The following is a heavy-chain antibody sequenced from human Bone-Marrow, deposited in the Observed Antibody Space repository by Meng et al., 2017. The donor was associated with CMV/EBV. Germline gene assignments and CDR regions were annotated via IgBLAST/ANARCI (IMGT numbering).Heavy chain of an antibody. V-gene: IGHV3-30*04. D-gene: IGHD3-10*01. CDR3: ARAPLYGSGSYGSYGMDV. CDR2: ISYDGSNK. J-gene: IGHJ6*02. Sequence: GGSLRLSCAASGFTFSSYAMSWVRQAPGKGLEWVAVISYDGSNKYYADSVKGRFTISRDNSKNTLYLQMNSLRAEDTAVYYCARAPLYGSGSYGSYGMDVWGQGTTVTVSS. CDR1: GFTFSSYA.